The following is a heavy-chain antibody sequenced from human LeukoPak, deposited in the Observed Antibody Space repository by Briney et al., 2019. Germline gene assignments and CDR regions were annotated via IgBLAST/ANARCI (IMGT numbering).Heavy chain of an antibody. CDR1: GGSISSSSHY. CDR2: IHYSGST. CDR3: ASWYSSSWQYWFDP. Sequence: SETLSLTCTVSGGSISSSSHYWGWIRQPPGKGLEWIGSIHYSGSTYYNPSLKGRGTITVDTSKNQFSLKLSSVTAADTAVYYCASWYSSSWQYWFDPWGQGTLVTVSS. D-gene: IGHD6-13*01. J-gene: IGHJ5*02. V-gene: IGHV4-39*01.